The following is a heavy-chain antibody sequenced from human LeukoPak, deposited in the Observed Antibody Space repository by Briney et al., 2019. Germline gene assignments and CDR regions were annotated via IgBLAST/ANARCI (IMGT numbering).Heavy chain of an antibody. CDR1: GYSISSGYY. CDR2: IYHSGST. J-gene: IGHJ4*02. CDR3: ARGSYYDPTPVDY. V-gene: IGHV4-38-2*02. Sequence: SETLSLTCTVSGYSISSGYYWGWIRQPPGKGLEWIGSIYHSGSTYYNPSLKSRVTISVDTSKNQFSLKLSSVTAADTAVYYCARGSYYDPTPVDYWGQGTLVTVSS. D-gene: IGHD3-22*01.